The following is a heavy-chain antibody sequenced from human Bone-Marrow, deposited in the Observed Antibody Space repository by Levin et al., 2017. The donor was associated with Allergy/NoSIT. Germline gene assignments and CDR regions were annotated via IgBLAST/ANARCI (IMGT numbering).Heavy chain of an antibody. CDR3: ARDRGLMVHYYYGMDV. V-gene: IGHV3-7*01. Sequence: GESLKISCVASGFRFSSYWMNWVRQAPGKGLEWVANIKQDGSEKSYVDSVKGRFTVSRDNAKNSLYLQMNSLRAEDTGVYYCARDRGLMVHYYYGMDVWGQGTTVTVSS. CDR2: IKQDGSEK. CDR1: GFRFSSYW. J-gene: IGHJ6*02. D-gene: IGHD2-8*01.